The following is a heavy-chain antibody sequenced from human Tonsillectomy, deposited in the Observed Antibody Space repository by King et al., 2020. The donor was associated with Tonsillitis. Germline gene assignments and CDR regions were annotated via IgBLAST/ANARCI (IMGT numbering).Heavy chain of an antibody. V-gene: IGHV2-5*01. D-gene: IGHD3-22*01. CDR1: GFSLSTSGVG. CDR3: AHRRKGYDSSGSYGWYYFGY. Sequence: TLKESGPTLVKPTQTLTLTCTFSGFSLSTSGVGVGWIRQPPGKALEWLALIYWNDDKRYSPFLKSRLTITKDTSKNQVVLTMTNMDPMDTATYYCAHRRKGYDSSGSYGWYYFGYWGQGTLVTVSS. CDR2: IYWNDDK. J-gene: IGHJ4*02.